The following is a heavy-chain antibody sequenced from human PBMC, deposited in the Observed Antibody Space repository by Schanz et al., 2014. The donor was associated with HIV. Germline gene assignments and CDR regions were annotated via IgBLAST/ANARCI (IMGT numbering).Heavy chain of an antibody. J-gene: IGHJ6*02. CDR1: GFTFSSYG. D-gene: IGHD3-3*01. CDR2: ISSSSSYK. Sequence: VQLVESGGGVVQPGRSLRLSCAASGFTFSSYGMHWVRQAPGKGLEWVSSISSSSSYKFYADSVKGRFSISRDNAKNSLYLQMNSVRAEDTAVYYCAREGVEMATIDFEDYYGMDVWGQGTTVTVSS. V-gene: IGHV3-21*01. CDR3: AREGVEMATIDFEDYYGMDV.